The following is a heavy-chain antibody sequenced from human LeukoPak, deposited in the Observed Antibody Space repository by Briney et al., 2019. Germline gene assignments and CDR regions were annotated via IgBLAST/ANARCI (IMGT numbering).Heavy chain of an antibody. CDR3: ARAPSGWHATDV. J-gene: IGHJ6*02. CDR1: GFTFGNYL. Sequence: PGGSLTLSCAASGFTFGNYLMHWVRQAPGKGLMWVSRVHIDGSSTTYADSVKGRFTISRDDAKNTLYLQMNSLRAEDTAVYYCARAPSGWHATDVWGQGTTVTVSS. CDR2: VHIDGSST. V-gene: IGHV3-74*01. D-gene: IGHD6-19*01.